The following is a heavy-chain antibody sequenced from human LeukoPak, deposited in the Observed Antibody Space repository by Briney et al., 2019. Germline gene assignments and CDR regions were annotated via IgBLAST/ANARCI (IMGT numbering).Heavy chain of an antibody. CDR2: IYYSGST. D-gene: IGHD3-22*01. J-gene: IGHJ4*02. Sequence: SETPSLTCTVSGGSISSYYWSWIRQPPGKGLEWIGYIYYSGSTNYNPSLKSRVTISVDTSKNQFSLKLSSVTAADTAVYYCARARYYYDSSGYFSPPIYYFDYWGQGTLVTVSS. CDR3: ARARYYYDSSGYFSPPIYYFDY. CDR1: GGSISSYY. V-gene: IGHV4-59*01.